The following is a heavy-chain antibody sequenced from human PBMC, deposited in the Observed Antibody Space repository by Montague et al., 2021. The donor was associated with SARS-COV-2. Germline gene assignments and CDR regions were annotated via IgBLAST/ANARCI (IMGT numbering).Heavy chain of an antibody. CDR2: ISSSSSYI. J-gene: IGHJ6*02. V-gene: IGHV3-21*01. CDR1: GFTFSSYS. Sequence: SLRLSCAASGFTFSSYSMNWVRQAPGRGLEWVSSISSSSSYIYYSDSLNGRFTISRDNTKNSLYLQMNSLRAEDTAVYFCARERTVVIITGYYYYGVDVWGQGTTVTVSS. CDR3: ARERTVVIITGYYYYGVDV. D-gene: IGHD3-10*01.